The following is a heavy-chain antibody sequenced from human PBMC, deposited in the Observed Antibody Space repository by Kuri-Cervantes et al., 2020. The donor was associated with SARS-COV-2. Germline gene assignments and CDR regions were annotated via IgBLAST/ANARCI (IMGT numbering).Heavy chain of an antibody. D-gene: IGHD3-22*01. CDR1: GGSISSSSYY. V-gene: IGHV4-39*01. Sequence: SETLSLTCTVSGGSISSSSYYWGWIRQPPGKGLEWIGGIYYSGSTYYNPSLKSRVTISVDTSKNQFSLKLSSVTAADTAVYYCARISPYYDSSQILVGDYYDYMDVWGKGTTVTVSS. CDR2: IYYSGST. CDR3: ARISPYYDSSQILVGDYYDYMDV. J-gene: IGHJ6*03.